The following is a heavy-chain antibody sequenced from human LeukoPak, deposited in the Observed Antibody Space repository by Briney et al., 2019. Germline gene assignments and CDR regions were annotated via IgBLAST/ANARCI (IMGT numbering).Heavy chain of an antibody. CDR3: ARVGSSGWYVHPTLDY. Sequence: ASVKVSCKASGYTFTGYYMHWVRQAPGQGLEWMGWINPNSGDTNYAQKSQGRVTVTRDTSISTAYMELSRLRFDDTAVYYCARVGSSGWYVHPTLDYWGQGTLVTVSS. CDR2: INPNSGDT. J-gene: IGHJ4*02. V-gene: IGHV1-2*02. CDR1: GYTFTGYY. D-gene: IGHD6-19*01.